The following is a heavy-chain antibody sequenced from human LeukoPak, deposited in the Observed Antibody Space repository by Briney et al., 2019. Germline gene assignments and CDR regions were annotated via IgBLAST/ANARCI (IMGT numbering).Heavy chain of an antibody. J-gene: IGHJ5*02. CDR2: ISSSSSYI. CDR1: GFTISSYS. D-gene: IGHD5-18*01. CDR3: ASRGYSYGYLWRNWFDP. Sequence: GRSLRLSCAASGFTISSYSMNWVRQAPGKGLEWVSSISSSSSYIYYADSVKGRFTISRDNAKNSLYLQMNSLRAEDTAVYYCASRGYSYGYLWRNWFDPWGQGTLVTVSS. V-gene: IGHV3-21*01.